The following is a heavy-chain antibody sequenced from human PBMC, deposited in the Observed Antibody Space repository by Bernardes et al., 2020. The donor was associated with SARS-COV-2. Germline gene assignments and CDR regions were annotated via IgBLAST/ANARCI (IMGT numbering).Heavy chain of an antibody. D-gene: IGHD2-2*02. CDR2: ISAYNGNT. V-gene: IGHV1-18*01. J-gene: IGHJ6*03. CDR3: ARVGYCSSTSCYTEDYYYYYMDV. CDR1: GYTFTSYG. Sequence: ASVKVSCKASGYTFTSYGISWVRQAPGQGLEWMGWISAYNGNTNYAQKLQGRVTMTTDTSTSTAYMELRSLRSDDTAVYYCARVGYCSSTSCYTEDYYYYYMDVWGKGTTVTVSS.